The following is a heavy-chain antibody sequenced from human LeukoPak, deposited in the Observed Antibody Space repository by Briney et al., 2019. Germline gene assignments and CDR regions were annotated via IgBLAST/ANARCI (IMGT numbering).Heavy chain of an antibody. D-gene: IGHD3-9*01. J-gene: IGHJ4*02. Sequence: PGRSLRLSCAASGFTFSSYGMHWVRQAPGKGLEWVAVISYDGSNKYYADSVKGRFTLSRDNSKNTLYLQMNSLRAEDTAVYYCAKRYFDWLNFDYWGQGTLVTVSS. V-gene: IGHV3-30*18. CDR1: GFTFSSYG. CDR2: ISYDGSNK. CDR3: AKRYFDWLNFDY.